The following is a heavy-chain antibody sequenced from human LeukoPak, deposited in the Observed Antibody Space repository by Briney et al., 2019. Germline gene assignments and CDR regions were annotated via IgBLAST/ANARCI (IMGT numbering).Heavy chain of an antibody. D-gene: IGHD3-9*01. V-gene: IGHV1-2*02. CDR3: ARVPVNHYDILTTDYYFYYMDV. Sequence: ASVKVSCKTSGYTFSAFYMHWVRQAPGQGLEWMGWINPNSGGTEYAQKFQGRVTMTRDTSISTAYMEVSRLRSDDTAVYYCARVPVNHYDILTTDYYFYYMDVWGKGTTVTVSS. CDR1: GYTFSAFY. CDR2: INPNSGGT. J-gene: IGHJ6*03.